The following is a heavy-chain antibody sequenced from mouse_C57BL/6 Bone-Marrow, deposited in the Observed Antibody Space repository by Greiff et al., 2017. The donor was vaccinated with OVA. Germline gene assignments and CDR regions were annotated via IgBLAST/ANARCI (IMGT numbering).Heavy chain of an antibody. Sequence: DVLLVESGGGLVQSGRSLRLSCATSGFTFSDFYMEWVRQAPGQGLEWIAASRHKANDSTSEYSVSVKGRFIVARDTSQSTLYLQMNALRAEDTAIYYCARDVYYDYGYWGQGTTLTVSS. CDR1: GFTFSDFY. CDR2: SRHKANDSTS. V-gene: IGHV7-1*01. CDR3: ARDVYYDYGY. J-gene: IGHJ2*01. D-gene: IGHD2-4*01.